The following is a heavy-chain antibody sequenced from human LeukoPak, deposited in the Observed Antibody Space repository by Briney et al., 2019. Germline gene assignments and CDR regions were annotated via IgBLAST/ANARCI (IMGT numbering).Heavy chain of an antibody. J-gene: IGHJ4*02. V-gene: IGHV4-59*11. D-gene: IGHD1-26*01. CDR1: GGSISSHY. Sequence: SETLSLTCTVSGGSISSHYWSWIRQPPGKGLEWIGYIYYSGSTNFNPSLKSRVTISVDTSKNQFSLKLSSVTAADTAVYSCARVLSGSYHLDYWGQGTLVTVSS. CDR2: IYYSGST. CDR3: ARVLSGSYHLDY.